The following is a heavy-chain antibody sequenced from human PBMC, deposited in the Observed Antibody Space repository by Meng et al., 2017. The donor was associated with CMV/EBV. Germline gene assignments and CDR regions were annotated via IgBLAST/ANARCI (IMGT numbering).Heavy chain of an antibody. J-gene: IGHJ6*02. V-gene: IGHV1-2*02. CDR1: GYTFTGYY. CDR3: ASQYCYGTSCYDYYYYAMDV. Sequence: ASVKVSCKASGYTFTGYYMHWVRQAPGQGLEWMGWINPNSGGTNYAQKFQGRVTMTRDTSISTAYMELSRLRSDDTAVYYCASQYCYGTSCYDYYYYAMDVWGQGTTVTVSS. CDR2: INPNSGGT. D-gene: IGHD2-2*01.